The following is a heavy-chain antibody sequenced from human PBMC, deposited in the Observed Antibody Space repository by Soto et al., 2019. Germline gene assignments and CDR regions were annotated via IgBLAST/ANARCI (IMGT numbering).Heavy chain of an antibody. V-gene: IGHV6-1*01. CDR1: GDSVSSNNAA. J-gene: IGHJ6*03. CDR3: ARDRSGYDPYYYYMDV. D-gene: IGHD5-12*01. CDR2: TYYRSRWYN. Sequence: PSQTLSLTCVISGDSVSSNNAAWSWIRQSPSRGLEWLGRTYYRSRWYNDYAVSVKSRITVNPDTSKNQFSLKLSSVTAADTAVYYCARDRSGYDPYYYYMDVWGKGTTVTVSS.